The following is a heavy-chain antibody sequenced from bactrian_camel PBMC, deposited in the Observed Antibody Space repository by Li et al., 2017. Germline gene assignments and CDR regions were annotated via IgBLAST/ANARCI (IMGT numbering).Heavy chain of an antibody. J-gene: IGHJ6*01. D-gene: IGHD2*01. Sequence: DVQLVESGGGSVETGGSLNLTCSAHSSYSRACMGWFRQAPGKQREGVATIYTLDDSTYYSDSVKGRFTISQDNAKNTVYLQMNSLKPEDIAMYYCAARGPYCYTKLSVRDFTYWGQGTQVTVS. CDR1: SSYSRAC. V-gene: IGHV3S40*01. CDR3: AARGPYCYTKLSVRDFTY. CDR2: IYTLDDST.